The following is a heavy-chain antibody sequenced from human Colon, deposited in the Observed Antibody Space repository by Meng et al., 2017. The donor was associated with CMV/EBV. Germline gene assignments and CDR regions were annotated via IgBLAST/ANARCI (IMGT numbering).Heavy chain of an antibody. J-gene: IGHJ4*01. D-gene: IGHD5-18*01. CDR3: ANHDTKYGYGRDYFEY. V-gene: IGHV3-23*01. Sequence: GESLKISCAASGFTFSSYAMSWVRQAPGKGLEWVSAISGGGSPFQADSVKGRFTVSRDNSENTLYLQMRSLRAEDTAVYYCANHDTKYGYGRDYFEYWGQGILVTVSS. CDR2: ISGGGSP. CDR1: GFTFSSYA.